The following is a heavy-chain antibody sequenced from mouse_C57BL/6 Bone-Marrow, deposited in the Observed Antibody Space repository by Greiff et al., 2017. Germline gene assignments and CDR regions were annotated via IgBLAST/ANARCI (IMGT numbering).Heavy chain of an antibody. Sequence: DVKLVESGGDLVKPGGSLKLSCAASGFTFSSYGMSWVRQTPDKRLEWVATISSGGSYNYYPDSVKGRFTISRDNAKNTLYLQMSSLKSEDTAMYYCAKLAAWFAYWGQGTLVTVSA. J-gene: IGHJ3*01. CDR2: ISSGGSYN. CDR3: AKLAAWFAY. CDR1: GFTFSSYG. V-gene: IGHV5-6*02.